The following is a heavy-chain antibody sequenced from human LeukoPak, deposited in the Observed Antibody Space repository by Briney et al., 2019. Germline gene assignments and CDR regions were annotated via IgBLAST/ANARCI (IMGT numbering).Heavy chain of an antibody. D-gene: IGHD6-13*01. Sequence: PSETLSLTCSVSGGSITNYYWSWVRQAPGKGPEWVSAISGSGGSTYYADSVKGRSTISRDNSKNTLYPQMNSLRAEDTAVYYCASDRSSNRYLYYFDYWGQGTLVTVSS. V-gene: IGHV3-23*01. CDR3: ASDRSSNRYLYYFDY. CDR2: ISGSGGST. CDR1: GGSITNYY. J-gene: IGHJ4*02.